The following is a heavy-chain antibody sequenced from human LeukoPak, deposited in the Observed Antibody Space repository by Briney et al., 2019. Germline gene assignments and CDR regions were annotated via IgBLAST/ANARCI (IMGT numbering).Heavy chain of an antibody. Sequence: SETLSLTCTVSGGSISSSSHSWGWIRQPPGKGLEWTGTIYYTGRTNYNPSLKSRVTMSVDTSKNQFSLKLNSVTAADTAVYYCARDRLGLPVDYWGRGTLVTVSS. CDR1: GGSISSSSHS. J-gene: IGHJ4*02. D-gene: IGHD3-16*01. CDR3: ARDRLGLPVDY. CDR2: IYYTGRT. V-gene: IGHV4-39*07.